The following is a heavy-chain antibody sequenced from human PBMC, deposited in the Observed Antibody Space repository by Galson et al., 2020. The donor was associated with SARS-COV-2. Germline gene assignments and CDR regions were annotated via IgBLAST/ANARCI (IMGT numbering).Heavy chain of an antibody. CDR3: AVRSRVGAKPAGFDP. J-gene: IGHJ5*02. V-gene: IGHV2-5*02. Sequence: SGPTQVKPTQTLTLPCTFSGFSLRTSGVGVGWIRQPQGKALEWLALIYWDDDKRYSPSLKSRPSITKDTSKNQVVLTMTNMDPVDTATYYCAVRSRVGAKPAGFDPWGQGTLVTVSS. CDR2: IYWDDDK. CDR1: GFSLRTSGVG. D-gene: IGHD2-2*01.